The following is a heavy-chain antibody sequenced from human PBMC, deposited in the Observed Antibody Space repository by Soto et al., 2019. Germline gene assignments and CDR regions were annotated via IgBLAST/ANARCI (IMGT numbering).Heavy chain of an antibody. CDR2: IYYSGST. V-gene: IGHV4-30-4*01. CDR1: GGSISSGDYY. D-gene: IGHD3-10*01. Sequence: QVQLQESGPGLVKPSQTLSLTCTVSGGSISSGDYYWSWIRQPPGKGLEWIGYIYYSGSTYYNPSLKSRVTSSVHTSKNQFSLKLRSVPAADTAVYYCARVGGFGATTIDYWGQGTLVTVSS. CDR3: ARVGGFGATTIDY. J-gene: IGHJ4*02.